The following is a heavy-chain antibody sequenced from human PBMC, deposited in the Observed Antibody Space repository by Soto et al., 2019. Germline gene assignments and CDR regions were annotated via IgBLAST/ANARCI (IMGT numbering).Heavy chain of an antibody. CDR2: MSGDAYNI. D-gene: IGHD3-16*01. J-gene: IGHJ2*01. CDR3: ARPSGGHVWNFDL. Sequence: QVQLVESGGGVVQPGGSLRLSWAASGFTFSTYPMHWVRQAPGKGMEWVTLMSGDAYNISYADSVKGRFTISRYNSKNTLFLQMNSLRPEDTAVYYCARPSGGHVWNFDLWGLGGLVTVSA. V-gene: IGHV3-30-3*01. CDR1: GFTFSTYP.